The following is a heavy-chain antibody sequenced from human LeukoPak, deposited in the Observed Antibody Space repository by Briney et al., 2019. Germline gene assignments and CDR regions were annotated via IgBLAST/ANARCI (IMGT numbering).Heavy chain of an antibody. CDR3: ARQPVGDSSGYSADY. V-gene: IGHV5-51*01. J-gene: IGHJ4*02. D-gene: IGHD3-22*01. CDR2: IYPGDSDT. Sequence: GEPLKISCKGSGYSFTSYWIGWVRQMPGKGLEWMGIIYPGDSDTRYSPSFQGQVTISADKSISTAYLQWSSLKASDTAMYYCARQPVGDSSGYSADYWGQGTLVTVSS. CDR1: GYSFTSYW.